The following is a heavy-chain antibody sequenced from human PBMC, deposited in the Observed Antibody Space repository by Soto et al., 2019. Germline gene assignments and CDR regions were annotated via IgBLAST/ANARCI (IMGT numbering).Heavy chain of an antibody. CDR2: INDSGIT. Sequence: SETLSLTCSVYGGSFSGYYWSWIRQPPGKGLEWIGEINDSGITNYNPPLKSRVTMSVDTSKNQLSLKLNSVTAADTAVYYCARVTRGDYLLTFSLRGMDVWGQGTTVTVSS. D-gene: IGHD4-17*01. J-gene: IGHJ6*02. V-gene: IGHV4-34*01. CDR3: ARVTRGDYLLTFSLRGMDV. CDR1: GGSFSGYY.